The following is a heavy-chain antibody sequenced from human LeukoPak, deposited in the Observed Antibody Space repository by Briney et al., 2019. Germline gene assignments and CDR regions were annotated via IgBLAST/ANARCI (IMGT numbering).Heavy chain of an antibody. Sequence: ASVKVSCKASGYTFTGYYIHWVRKAPGQGLEWMGWINPNSCGTNYAQKFQGSVTMTRDRSISPAYMELSRLRSCDPAVPYFTSGGQLWFSTAQYGMDVWGQGTTVTVSS. CDR3: TSGGQLWFSTAQYGMDV. CDR2: INPNSCGT. J-gene: IGHJ6*02. CDR1: GYTFTGYY. V-gene: IGHV1-2*02. D-gene: IGHD5-18*01.